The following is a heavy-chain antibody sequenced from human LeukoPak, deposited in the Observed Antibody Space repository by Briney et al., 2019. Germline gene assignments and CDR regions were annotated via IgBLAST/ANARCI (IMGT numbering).Heavy chain of an antibody. CDR1: GGSISSGGYS. D-gene: IGHD2-15*01. V-gene: IGHV4-61*08. CDR2: IYYSGST. J-gene: IGHJ3*02. Sequence: PSETLSLTCAVSGGSISSGGYSWSWIRHPPGKGLEWILYIYYSGSTNYNPSLKSRVTISVDTSKNQFSLKLSSVTAADTAVYYCARSGYCSGGSCYSDAFDIWGQGTMVTVSS. CDR3: ARSGYCSGGSCYSDAFDI.